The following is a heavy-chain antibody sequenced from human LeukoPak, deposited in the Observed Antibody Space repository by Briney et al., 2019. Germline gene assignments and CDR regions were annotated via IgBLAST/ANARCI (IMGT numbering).Heavy chain of an antibody. V-gene: IGHV3-23*01. J-gene: IGHJ4*02. Sequence: GGSLRLSCAASGFTFSSYAMTWVRQAPGKGLEWVSSINNSGTDTYYEDSVKGRFTISRDNSKNTLFLHINSLSSEGTALYHCAEAVNTGRAEHYWGQGTLVTVSS. CDR3: AEAVNTGRAEHY. CDR1: GFTFSSYA. D-gene: IGHD3-10*01. CDR2: INNSGTDT.